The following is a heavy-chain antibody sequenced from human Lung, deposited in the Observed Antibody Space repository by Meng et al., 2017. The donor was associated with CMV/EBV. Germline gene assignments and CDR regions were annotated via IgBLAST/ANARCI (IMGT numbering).Heavy chain of an antibody. CDR3: ARDYVGASGLDY. D-gene: IGHD1-26*01. J-gene: IGHJ4*02. CDR2: ISSSSRTA. V-gene: IGHV3-48*01. Sequence: GGSLRLSCAASGFTFSSYSMNWVRQAPGKGLEWLSYISSSSRTADYADSVKGRLTISRDNVNKSLYLQINSLRAEDTAVYYCARDYVGASGLDYWGQGTLVTVSS. CDR1: GFTFSSYS.